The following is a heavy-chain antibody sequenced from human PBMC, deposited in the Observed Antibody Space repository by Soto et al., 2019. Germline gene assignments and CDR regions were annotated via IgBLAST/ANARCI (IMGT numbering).Heavy chain of an antibody. CDR1: GGSISSGCYS. CDR3: ARVPDY. CDR2: IYHSGNT. V-gene: IGHV4-30-2*01. Sequence: QLQLQESGAGLVKPSQTLSLTCAVSGGSISSGCYSWGWIRQPPGKDLEWIGYIYHSGNTFYNPSLKSRVTISVDTSKNQFSLKLSSVTAADTAVYYCARVPDYWGQGTLVTVSS. J-gene: IGHJ4*02.